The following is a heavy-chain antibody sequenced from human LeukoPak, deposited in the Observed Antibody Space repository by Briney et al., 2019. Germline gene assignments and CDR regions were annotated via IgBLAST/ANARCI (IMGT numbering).Heavy chain of an antibody. Sequence: PGGSLRLSCAASGFTFNNAWMNWVRQAPGKGLEWVSAISGSGGSTYYADSVKGRFTISRGNSKNTLYLQMNSLRAEDTAVYYCAKNPGYSPGAQYFDYWGQGTLVTVSS. CDR2: ISGSGGST. D-gene: IGHD2-15*01. CDR1: GFTFNNAW. J-gene: IGHJ4*02. CDR3: AKNPGYSPGAQYFDY. V-gene: IGHV3-23*01.